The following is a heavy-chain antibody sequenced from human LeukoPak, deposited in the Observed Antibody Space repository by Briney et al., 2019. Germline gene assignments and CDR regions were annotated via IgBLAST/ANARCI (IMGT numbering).Heavy chain of an antibody. CDR3: ASCLNYGSGRIYYLDV. CDR1: GYILTELS. J-gene: IGHJ6*04. D-gene: IGHD3-10*01. Sequence: VASVKVSCKVSGYILTELSVHWVRQAPGKGLEWVGGFDPEDGEKIYAQKFQGRVIMTEDTSTDTAYMELSSLRSEDTAVYYCASCLNYGSGRIYYLDVWGKGTTVTVSS. V-gene: IGHV1-24*01. CDR2: FDPEDGEK.